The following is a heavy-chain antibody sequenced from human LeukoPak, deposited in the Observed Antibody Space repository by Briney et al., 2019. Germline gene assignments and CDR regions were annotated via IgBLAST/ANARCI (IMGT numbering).Heavy chain of an antibody. CDR3: ARDSSGDYVDYYYGMDV. CDR2: IIGNGGWA. CDR1: GLTFSSYA. D-gene: IGHD4-17*01. V-gene: IGHV3-23*01. J-gene: IGHJ6*02. Sequence: GGSLRLTCAASGLTFSSYAMMWLRQAPGKGLEWVSAIIGNGGWALYADSVKGRFTISRDNSKNTLYLQMSSLRAEDTAVYYCARDSSGDYVDYYYGMDVWGQGTTVTVSS.